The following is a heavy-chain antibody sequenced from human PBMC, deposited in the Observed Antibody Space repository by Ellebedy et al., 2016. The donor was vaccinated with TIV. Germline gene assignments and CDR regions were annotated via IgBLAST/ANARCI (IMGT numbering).Heavy chain of an antibody. CDR2: INAGNGNT. D-gene: IGHD6-19*01. Sequence: AASVKVSCKASGYTFTTYVMHWVRQAPGQRLEWMGWINAGNGNTKYSQKFQGRVTITRATSASTAYMELSSLRSEDTAVYYCARDRAVAGLFDYWGQGTLVTVSS. CDR1: GYTFTTYV. J-gene: IGHJ4*02. CDR3: ARDRAVAGLFDY. V-gene: IGHV1-3*01.